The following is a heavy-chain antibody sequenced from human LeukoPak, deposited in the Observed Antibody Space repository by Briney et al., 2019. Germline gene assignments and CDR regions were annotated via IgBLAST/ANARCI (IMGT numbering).Heavy chain of an antibody. J-gene: IGHJ3*02. D-gene: IGHD3-22*01. CDR1: GGSISSYH. V-gene: IGHV4-59*01. CDR2: IYSSGST. Sequence: SETLSLTCAVYGGSISSYHWSWIRQPPGKGLESIGYIYSSGSTHYNPSLKSRVTISVDTSKNQFSLKLSSVTAADTAVYYCARARNYYDSSGFYYEGDAFDIWGQGTMVTVSS. CDR3: ARARNYYDSSGFYYEGDAFDI.